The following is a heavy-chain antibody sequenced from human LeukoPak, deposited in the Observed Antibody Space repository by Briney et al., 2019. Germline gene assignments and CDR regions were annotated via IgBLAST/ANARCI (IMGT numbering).Heavy chain of an antibody. Sequence: PSETLSLTCAVYGGSFSGYYWSWIRQPPGKGLEWIGEINHSGSTNYNPSLKSRVTISVDTSKNQFSLKLSSVTAADTAVYCCARVLGRYYYDSSGYFGVRYYYYMDVWGKGATVTVSS. D-gene: IGHD3-22*01. V-gene: IGHV4-34*01. J-gene: IGHJ6*03. CDR2: INHSGST. CDR1: GGSFSGYY. CDR3: ARVLGRYYYDSSGYFGVRYYYYMDV.